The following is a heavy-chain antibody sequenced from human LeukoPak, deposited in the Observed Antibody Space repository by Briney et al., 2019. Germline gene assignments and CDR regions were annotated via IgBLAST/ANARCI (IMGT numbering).Heavy chain of an antibody. CDR1: GGSISSGGYS. V-gene: IGHV4-31*03. D-gene: IGHD3-16*01. CDR2: IYYSGST. Sequence: SETLSLTCTVSGGSISSGGYSWNWLRQHPGKGLEWIGYIYYSGSTYYNPSLKSRVTISVDTSKNQFSLKLSSVTAADTAVYYCARTSGRTSLGFDYWGQGTLVTVSS. J-gene: IGHJ4*02. CDR3: ARTSGRTSLGFDY.